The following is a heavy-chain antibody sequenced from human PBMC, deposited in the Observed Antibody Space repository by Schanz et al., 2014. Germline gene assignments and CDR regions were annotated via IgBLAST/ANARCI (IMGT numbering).Heavy chain of an antibody. CDR2: IDDTGST. CDR3: ARLMVPGWFDP. CDR1: GGSISSSTYY. D-gene: IGHD3-10*01. Sequence: QLQLQESGPGLVIPSETLSLTCTVSGGSISSSTYYWGWIRQPPGKGPEWIGTIDDTGSTYYTPSVRARLTTSVDTSKSQLSVQPPWLTAADTAVYYCARLMVPGWFDPWGQGQLVTVSS. V-gene: IGHV4-39*01. J-gene: IGHJ5*02.